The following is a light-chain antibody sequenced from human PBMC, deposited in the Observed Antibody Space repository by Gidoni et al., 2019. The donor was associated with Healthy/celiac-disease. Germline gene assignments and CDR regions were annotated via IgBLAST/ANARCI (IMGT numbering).Light chain of an antibody. CDR1: QSISSN. CDR2: GAS. J-gene: IGKJ4*01. CDR3: QQYNNWPVRT. V-gene: IGKV3-15*01. Sequence: EIVMTQSPATLSVSPGERATLSCRASQSISSNLAWYQQKPGQAPRLLIYGASTSATGIPARFSGSGSGREFTLTISSLQSEDFAVDYCQQYNNWPVRTFXXXTKVEIK.